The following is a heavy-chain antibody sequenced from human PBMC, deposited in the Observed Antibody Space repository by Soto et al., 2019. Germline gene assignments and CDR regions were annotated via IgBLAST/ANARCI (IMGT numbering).Heavy chain of an antibody. CDR1: GGSISSDDYY. CDR3: ARENPVDGMDV. Sequence: SETLSLTCTVSGGSISSDDYYWSWIRQPPGKGLEWIGYIYYSGSTYYNPSLKSRVTISVDTSKNQFSLKLSSVTAADTAVYYCARENPVDGMDVWGQGTTVTVS. CDR2: IYYSGST. J-gene: IGHJ6*02. V-gene: IGHV4-30-4*01.